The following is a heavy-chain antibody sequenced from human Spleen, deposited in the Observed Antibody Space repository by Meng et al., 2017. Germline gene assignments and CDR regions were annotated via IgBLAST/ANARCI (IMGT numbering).Heavy chain of an antibody. CDR2: TTYRSNWYN. Sequence: QVQLQQSGPVLVKHSRTLSLTSAISEDRVSSNSVAWTWIRQSPSRGLEWLGRTTYRSNWYNDYAVSVKSRITINPDTSKNQFSLQLNSVTPEDTAVYYCARGIVRQWLVRELDYWGQGTLVTVSS. CDR3: ARGIVRQWLVRELDY. V-gene: IGHV6-1*01. CDR1: EDRVSSNSVA. J-gene: IGHJ4*02. D-gene: IGHD6-19*01.